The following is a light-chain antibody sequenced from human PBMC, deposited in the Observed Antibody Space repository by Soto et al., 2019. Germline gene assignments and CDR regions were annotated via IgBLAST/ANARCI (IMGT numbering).Light chain of an antibody. CDR1: QSVSSK. J-gene: IGKJ5*01. Sequence: EIVMTHSPATLSVSTGERAALSCRASQSVSSKLAWYRQRPGQAPRLVIYDTSTRATGVPARFSGSGSGTEFTLTISSLQSEDFGVYYCQQYNDWFSITFGQGARLENK. CDR3: QQYNDWFSIT. V-gene: IGKV3-15*01. CDR2: DTS.